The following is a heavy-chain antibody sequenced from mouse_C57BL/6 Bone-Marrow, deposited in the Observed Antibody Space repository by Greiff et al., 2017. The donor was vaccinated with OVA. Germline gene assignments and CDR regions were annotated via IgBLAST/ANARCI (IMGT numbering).Heavy chain of an antibody. CDR2: IRSKSNNYAT. V-gene: IGHV10-1*01. J-gene: IGHJ4*01. CDR1: GFSFNTYA. CDR3: VRRTGGYAMDY. Sequence: EVMLVESGGGLVQPKGSLKLSCAASGFSFNTYAMNWVRQAPGKGLEWVARIRSKSNNYATYYADSVKDRFTISRDDSESMLYLQMNNLKTEDTAMYYCVRRTGGYAMDYWGQGTSVTVSS.